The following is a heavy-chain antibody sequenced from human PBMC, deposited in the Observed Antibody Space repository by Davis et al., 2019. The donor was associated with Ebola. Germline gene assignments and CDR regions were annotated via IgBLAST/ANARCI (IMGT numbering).Heavy chain of an antibody. V-gene: IGHV3-13*01. Sequence: PGGSLRLSCAASGFTFSSYDMHWVRQVTRKGLEWVSAIGTAGDTYYPGSVKGRFTISRENAKNSLYLQMNSLRAGDTAVYYCARAHFGRSSFDYWGQGTLVTVSS. J-gene: IGHJ4*02. CDR1: GFTFSSYD. D-gene: IGHD6-6*01. CDR2: IGTAGDT. CDR3: ARAHFGRSSFDY.